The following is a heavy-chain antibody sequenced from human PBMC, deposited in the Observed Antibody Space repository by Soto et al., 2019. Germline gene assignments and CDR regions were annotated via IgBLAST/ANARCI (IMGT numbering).Heavy chain of an antibody. Sequence: QVQLVESGGGVVQPGRSLRLSCAASGFTFSSYAMHWVRQAPGKGLEWVAVISYDGSNKYYEDSVKGRFTISRDNSKNTLYLQMNSLRAEDTAVYYCAREGSQDIVVVVAATPRWFDPWGQGTLVTVSS. CDR2: ISYDGSNK. J-gene: IGHJ5*02. D-gene: IGHD2-15*01. CDR1: GFTFSSYA. CDR3: AREGSQDIVVVVAATPRWFDP. V-gene: IGHV3-30-3*01.